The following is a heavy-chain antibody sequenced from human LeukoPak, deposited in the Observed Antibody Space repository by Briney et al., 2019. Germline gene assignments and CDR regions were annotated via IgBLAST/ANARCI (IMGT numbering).Heavy chain of an antibody. Sequence: GGSLRLSCAASGFTFSSFAMHWVRQAPGKGLEWVSSISGSGGTTYYADSVKGRFTISRDNSKNTLYLQMNSLRAEDTAIYYCGKVPGIVVASAFDYWGQGTLVTVSS. V-gene: IGHV3-23*01. D-gene: IGHD6-13*01. CDR1: GFTFSSFA. CDR3: GKVPGIVVASAFDY. J-gene: IGHJ4*02. CDR2: ISGSGGTT.